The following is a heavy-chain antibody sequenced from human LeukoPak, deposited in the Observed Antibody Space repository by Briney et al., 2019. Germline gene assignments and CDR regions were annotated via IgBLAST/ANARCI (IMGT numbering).Heavy chain of an antibody. J-gene: IGHJ6*02. Sequence: GGSLRLSCAATGLTVSSNFMSWVRQAPGKGLEWVSVIYGGGSTYYADSVKGRFTISRDTPKNTLYLQMNSLRVEDTAVYYCAKDQAFYTAMVKIYYGMDVWGQGTTVTVSS. V-gene: IGHV3-53*01. CDR1: GLTVSSNF. CDR2: IYGGGST. D-gene: IGHD5-18*01. CDR3: AKDQAFYTAMVKIYYGMDV.